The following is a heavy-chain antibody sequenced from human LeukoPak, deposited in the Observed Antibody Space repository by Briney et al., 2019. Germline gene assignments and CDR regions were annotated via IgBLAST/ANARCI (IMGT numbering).Heavy chain of an antibody. D-gene: IGHD6-13*01. CDR3: ARGFGTSWYDY. V-gene: IGHV1-2*02. CDR2: INSNSGAT. Sequence: ASVKVSCKTSGYTFTANYMHWVRQAPGQGLGWVGWINSNSGATSYAQKSQGRVTMTRDTSISTAYMELSRLTPDDTAVYYCARGFGTSWYDYWGQGTLVTVSS. J-gene: IGHJ4*02. CDR1: GYTFTANY.